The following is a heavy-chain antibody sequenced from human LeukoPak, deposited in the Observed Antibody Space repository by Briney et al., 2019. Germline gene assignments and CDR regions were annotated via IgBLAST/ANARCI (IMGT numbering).Heavy chain of an antibody. V-gene: IGHV3-23*01. CDR3: AKDRNWGSYRYPDY. J-gene: IGHJ4*02. CDR2: ISGSGGST. CDR1: GFTFSNYA. Sequence: GGSLRLSCAASGFTFSNYAMNWVRQAPGKGLEWVSVISGSGGSTKYVDSVKGRFTISRDNSQNMVYLQMNSLRAEDTAIYYCAKDRNWGSYRYPDYWGQGTLVTVSS. D-gene: IGHD3-16*02.